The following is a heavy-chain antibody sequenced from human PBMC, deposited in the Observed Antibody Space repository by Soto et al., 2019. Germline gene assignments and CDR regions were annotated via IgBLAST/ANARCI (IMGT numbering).Heavy chain of an antibody. CDR2: INHSGST. Sequence: SETLSLTCAVYGGSFSGYYWSWIRQPPGKGLEWIGEINHSGSTNYNPSLKSRVTISVDTSKNQFSLKLSSVTAADTAVYYCARGLTPRGYYYSRWFDPWGQGTLVTVSS. V-gene: IGHV4-34*01. CDR3: ARGLTPRGYYYSRWFDP. CDR1: GGSFSGYY. J-gene: IGHJ5*02. D-gene: IGHD3-22*01.